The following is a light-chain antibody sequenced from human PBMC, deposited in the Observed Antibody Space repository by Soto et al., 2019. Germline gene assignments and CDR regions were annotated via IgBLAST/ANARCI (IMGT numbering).Light chain of an antibody. J-gene: IGKJ5*01. Sequence: EIVLTQSPGTLSLSPGERATLSCRASQSVSSGYLAWYQQKPGQAPSLLIYAASSRATGIPDRFSGSGSGTDFTLTISRLEPADFAVYYCQHYGSSLVTFGQGTRLEIK. CDR2: AAS. CDR3: QHYGSSLVT. CDR1: QSVSSGY. V-gene: IGKV3-20*01.